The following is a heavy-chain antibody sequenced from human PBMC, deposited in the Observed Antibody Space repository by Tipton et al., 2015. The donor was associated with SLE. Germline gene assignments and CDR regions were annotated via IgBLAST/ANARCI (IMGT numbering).Heavy chain of an antibody. D-gene: IGHD2-2*01. J-gene: IGHJ4*02. CDR1: GGSISSSSYY. CDR2: IYYSGAT. V-gene: IGHV4-39*01. CDR3: AGNKRDCSSTSCFVPYFDY. Sequence: TLSLTCTFSGGSISSSSYYWGWIRQSPGKGLEWSGSIYYSGATYYNPSLRSRVTISVDTSKNQISLKLISVTAADTAVYYCAGNKRDCSSTSCFVPYFDYWGLGILVSVSS.